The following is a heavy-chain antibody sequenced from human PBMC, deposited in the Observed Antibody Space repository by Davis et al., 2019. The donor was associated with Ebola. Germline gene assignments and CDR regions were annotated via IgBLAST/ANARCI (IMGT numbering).Heavy chain of an antibody. CDR2: ISSSGSTI. CDR3: ARDLTIFGGMDV. CDR1: GFTFSDYY. V-gene: IGHV3-11*04. D-gene: IGHD3-3*01. Sequence: GESLKISCAASGFTFSDYYMSWIRQAPGKGLEWVSYISSSGSTIYYADSVKGRFTISRDNAKNSLYLQMNSLRAEDTAVYYCARDLTIFGGMDVWGQGTTVTVSS. J-gene: IGHJ6*02.